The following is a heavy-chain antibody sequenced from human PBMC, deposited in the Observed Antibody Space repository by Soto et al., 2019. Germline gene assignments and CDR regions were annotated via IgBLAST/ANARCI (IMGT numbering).Heavy chain of an antibody. CDR2: ISWDGGST. J-gene: IGHJ4*02. CDR3: AKDRRYCSGGSCSAGFDY. CDR1: GFTFDGYA. D-gene: IGHD2-15*01. V-gene: IGHV3-43D*04. Sequence: GGSLRLSCAASGFTFDGYAMHWVRQAPGKGLEWVSLISWDGGSTYYADSVKGRFTISRDNSKNSLYLQMNSLRAEDTALYYCAKDRRYCSGGSCSAGFDYWGQGTLVT.